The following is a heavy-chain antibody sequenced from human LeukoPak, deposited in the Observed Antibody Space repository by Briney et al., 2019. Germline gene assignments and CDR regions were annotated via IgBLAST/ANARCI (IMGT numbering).Heavy chain of an antibody. Sequence: GRSLRLSCAAPGFTFSSYAMSWVRQDPGKGRGWVSAISGSGGSTYYADSVKGRFTISRDNSKNTLYLQTNSLRAEDTAVYYCAKGNTMIVVVSDYWGQGTLVTVSS. J-gene: IGHJ4*02. V-gene: IGHV3-23*01. CDR3: AKGNTMIVVVSDY. CDR1: GFTFSSYA. D-gene: IGHD3-22*01. CDR2: ISGSGGST.